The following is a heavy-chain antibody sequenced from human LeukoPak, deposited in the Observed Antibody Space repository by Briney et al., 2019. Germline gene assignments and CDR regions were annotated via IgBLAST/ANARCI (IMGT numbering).Heavy chain of an antibody. CDR1: GFTFSSYE. Sequence: GGSLRLSCAASGFTFSSYEMNWVRQAPGKGLEWVSYISSSGSTIYYADSVKGRFTISRDNAKHSLYLQMNSLRAEDTAVYYCARGGDYDILTGYYNVYWFDPWGQGTLVTVSS. J-gene: IGHJ5*02. V-gene: IGHV3-48*03. CDR2: ISSSGSTI. CDR3: ARGGDYDILTGYYNVYWFDP. D-gene: IGHD3-9*01.